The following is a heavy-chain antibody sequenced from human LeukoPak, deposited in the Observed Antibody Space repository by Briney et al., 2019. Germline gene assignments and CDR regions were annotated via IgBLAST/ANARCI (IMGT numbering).Heavy chain of an antibody. Sequence: GASVKVSCKASGYTFTSYGISWVRQAPGQGLEWMGWVSGNNGNRKYAQKFQGRVTMTTDTSTSTANMELRSLRSDDTAVYYCARVTTVTRSPWSWGPKKIGQEVNWFDPWGQGTLVIVSS. CDR2: VSGNNGNR. V-gene: IGHV1-18*01. CDR1: GYTFTSYG. J-gene: IGHJ5*02. CDR3: ARVTTVTRSPWSWGPKKIGQEVNWFDP. D-gene: IGHD4-17*01.